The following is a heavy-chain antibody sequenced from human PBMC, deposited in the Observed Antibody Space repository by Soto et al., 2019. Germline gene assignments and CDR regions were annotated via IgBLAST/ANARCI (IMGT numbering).Heavy chain of an antibody. D-gene: IGHD3-3*01. CDR2: ISGNGGST. CDR1: GFTFSSYA. Sequence: GGSLRLSCAASGFTFSSYAMSWVRQAPGKGLEWVSAISGNGGSTYYADSVKGRFTISRDNAKNSLYLQMNSLRAEDTALYYCAKDIGPSPFGFDIWGQGTMVTVSS. J-gene: IGHJ3*02. V-gene: IGHV3-23*01. CDR3: AKDIGPSPFGFDI.